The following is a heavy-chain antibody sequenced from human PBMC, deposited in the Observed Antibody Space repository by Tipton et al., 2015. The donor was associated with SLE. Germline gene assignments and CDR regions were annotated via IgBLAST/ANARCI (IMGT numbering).Heavy chain of an antibody. V-gene: IGHV4-61*02. CDR3: ARDRYYYMDV. CDR1: GGSISSGSYY. J-gene: IGHJ6*03. CDR2: IYTSGST. Sequence: TLSLTCTVSGGSISSGSYYWSWIRQPAGKGLEWIGRIYTSGSTNYNPSLKSRVTIPVDTSKNQFSLKLSSVTAADTAVYYCARDRYYYMDVWGKGTTVTVSS.